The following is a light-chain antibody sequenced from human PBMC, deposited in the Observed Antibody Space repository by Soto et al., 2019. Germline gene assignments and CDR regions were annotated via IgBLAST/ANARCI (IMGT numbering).Light chain of an antibody. CDR2: AAS. V-gene: IGKV1-9*01. CDR3: QQLNNYPPT. J-gene: IGKJ2*01. CDR1: QGISSY. Sequence: DLQLTQSPSFLAASVGDRVTITCRASQGISSYLAWYQQKPGKAPKLLIYAASTLQSGVPSRFSGSGSGTEFTLTITSLQPEDFATYYCQQLNNYPPTFGQGTKLEIK.